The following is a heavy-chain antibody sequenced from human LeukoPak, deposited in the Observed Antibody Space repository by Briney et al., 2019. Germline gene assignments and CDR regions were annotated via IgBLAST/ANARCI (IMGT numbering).Heavy chain of an antibody. J-gene: IGHJ4*02. CDR3: AKGGYSSSWGDY. D-gene: IGHD6-13*01. V-gene: IGHV3-23*01. CDR2: ISGSGGST. CDR1: GFTFSSYA. Sequence: PGGSLRLSCAASGFTFSSYAMSWVRQAPGKGLEWVSAISGSGGSTYYAGSVKGRFTISRDNSKNTLYLQMNSLRAEDTAVYYCAKGGYSSSWGDYWGQGTLVTVSS.